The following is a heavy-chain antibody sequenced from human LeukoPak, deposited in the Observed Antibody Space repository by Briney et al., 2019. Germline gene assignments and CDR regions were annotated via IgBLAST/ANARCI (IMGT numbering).Heavy chain of an antibody. J-gene: IGHJ6*02. CDR3: AKVSGGGLYYDGMDV. CDR2: ISCDGSNK. CDR1: GFTFSSYA. D-gene: IGHD1-14*01. Sequence: GGSLRLSCAASGFTFSSYAMHWVRQAPGKGLEWVAVISCDGSNKYYADSVKGRFTISRDNSKNTLYLQMNSLRAEDTAVYYCAKVSGGGLYYDGMDVWGQGTTVTVSS. V-gene: IGHV3-30-3*01.